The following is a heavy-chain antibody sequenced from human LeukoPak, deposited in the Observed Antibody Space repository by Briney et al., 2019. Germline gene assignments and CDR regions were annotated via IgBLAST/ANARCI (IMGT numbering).Heavy chain of an antibody. CDR2: INHSGST. Sequence: SETLSLTCAVYGGSFSGYYWSWIRQPPGKGLEWIGEINHSGSTNYNPSLKSRVTISVGTSKNQFSLKLSSVTAADTAVYYCARYLDDAFDIWGQGTMVTVSS. CDR1: GGSFSGYY. D-gene: IGHD3-9*01. V-gene: IGHV4-34*01. J-gene: IGHJ3*02. CDR3: ARYLDDAFDI.